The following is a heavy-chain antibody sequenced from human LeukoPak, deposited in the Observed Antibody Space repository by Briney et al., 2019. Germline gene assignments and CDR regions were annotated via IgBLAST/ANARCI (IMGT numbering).Heavy chain of an antibody. CDR1: GGSISSYY. D-gene: IGHD1-26*01. V-gene: IGHV4-59*01. CDR3: ARVGYGSYYGLEYFDY. J-gene: IGHJ4*02. CDR2: IYYSGST. Sequence: PSETLSLTRTVSGGSISSYYWSWIRQPPGKGLEWIGYIYYSGSTNYNPSLKSRVTISVDTSKNQFSLKLSSVTAADTAVYYCARVGYGSYYGLEYFDYWGQGTLVTVSS.